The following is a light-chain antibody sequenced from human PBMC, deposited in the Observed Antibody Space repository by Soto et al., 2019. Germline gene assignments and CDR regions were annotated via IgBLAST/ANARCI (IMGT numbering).Light chain of an antibody. CDR2: WAS. V-gene: IGKV4-1*01. CDR3: QQYSSTPPA. Sequence: DIVMTQSPDSLAVSLGERATINCKSSQSVLYSSNNKNYLAWYQQKPGQPPKLLIYWASTRESGVPDRFSGSGSGTDFTLTISNLQAEDVAVYYCQQYSSTPPAFGQGTKLEIK. CDR1: QSVLYSSNNKNY. J-gene: IGKJ2*01.